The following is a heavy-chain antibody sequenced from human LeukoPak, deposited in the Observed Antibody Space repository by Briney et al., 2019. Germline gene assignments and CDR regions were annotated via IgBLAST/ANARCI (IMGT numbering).Heavy chain of an antibody. V-gene: IGHV1-46*01. J-gene: IGHJ5*02. CDR1: GYTFTSYY. CDR2: INPSGGST. Sequence: GASVKVSCKASGYTFTSYYMHWVRQAPGQGLEWMGIINPSGGSTSYAQKFQGRVTMTRDTSTSTVYMELSSLRSEDTAVYYCARDLGVGAHLGNWFDPWGQGTLVTVSS. CDR3: ARDLGVGAHLGNWFDP. D-gene: IGHD1-26*01.